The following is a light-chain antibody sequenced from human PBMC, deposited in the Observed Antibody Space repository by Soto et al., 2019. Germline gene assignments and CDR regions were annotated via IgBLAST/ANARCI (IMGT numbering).Light chain of an antibody. J-gene: IGKJ3*01. CDR2: AAS. V-gene: IGKV1-8*01. CDR3: QRYYSYPFT. CDR1: QGISSY. Sequence: AIRMTQSPSSLSASTGDRVTITCRASQGISSYLAWYQQKPGKAPKPRVYAASTLQSGVPSRFSGSGSGTYFTLTISCLQSEDFATYYCQRYYSYPFTFGPGTKVDIK.